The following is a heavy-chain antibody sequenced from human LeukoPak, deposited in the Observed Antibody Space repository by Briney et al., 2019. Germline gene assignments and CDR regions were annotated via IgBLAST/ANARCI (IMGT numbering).Heavy chain of an antibody. CDR2: IIPIFGTA. D-gene: IGHD2-2*01. V-gene: IGHV1-69*13. CDR3: ARVRRVVVPAAIVYYYYMDV. CDR1: GYTFTSYG. J-gene: IGHJ6*03. Sequence: SVKVSCKASGYTFTSYGISWVRQAPGQGLEWMGGIIPIFGTANYAQKFQGRVTITADESTSTAYMELSSLRSEDTAVYYCARVRRVVVPAAIVYYYYMDVWGKGTTVTVSS.